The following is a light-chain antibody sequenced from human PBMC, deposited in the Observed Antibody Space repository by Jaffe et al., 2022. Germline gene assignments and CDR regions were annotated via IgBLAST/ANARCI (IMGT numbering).Light chain of an antibody. V-gene: IGKV1-39*01. CDR2: SAS. J-gene: IGKJ3*01. CDR1: QAISIY. Sequence: DIQVTQSPSSLSASVGDRVTITCRASQAISIYLNWYQQKPGKAPQLLIYSASNLQDGVPSRFSGVGSGTDFTLAISSLQPEDFATYYCQQTFSAPFTFAPGTKVDIK. CDR3: QQTFSAPFT.